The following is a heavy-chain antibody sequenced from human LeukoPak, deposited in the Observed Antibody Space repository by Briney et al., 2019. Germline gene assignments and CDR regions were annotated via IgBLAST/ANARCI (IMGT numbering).Heavy chain of an antibody. CDR1: GLTFSSHW. D-gene: IGHD1-26*01. J-gene: IGHJ4*02. CDR2: ITNDGSST. CDR3: ARVNGGATDFDY. V-gene: IGHV3-74*01. Sequence: GGSLRLSCAASGLTFSSHWMHWVRQAPGKGLVWVSRITNDGSSTTYADSVKGRFTISRDNAKNSLYLQMNSLRAEDTAVYYCARVNGGATDFDYWGQGTLVTVSS.